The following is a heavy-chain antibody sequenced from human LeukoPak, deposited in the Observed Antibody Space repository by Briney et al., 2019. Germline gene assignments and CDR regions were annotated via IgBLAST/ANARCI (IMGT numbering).Heavy chain of an antibody. CDR2: ISYDGSNK. J-gene: IGHJ4*02. CDR1: GFTFSSYA. D-gene: IGHD5-18*01. CDR3: AKDRLDTAMVTGFDY. Sequence: GGSLRLSCAASGFTFSSYAMHWVRQAPGKGLEWVAVISYDGSNKYYADSVKGRFTISRDNSKNTLYLQMNSLRAEDTAVYYCAKDRLDTAMVTGFDYWGQGTLVTVSS. V-gene: IGHV3-30-3*01.